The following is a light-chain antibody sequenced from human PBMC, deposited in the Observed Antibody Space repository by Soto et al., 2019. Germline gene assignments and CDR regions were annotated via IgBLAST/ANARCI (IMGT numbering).Light chain of an antibody. Sequence: QTVVTQPPSVSGAPGQRVTISCTGSSSNIGAGYDVHWYQQLPGTAPKLLIYGNSNRPSGVPDRFSGYKSGTSASLAITGLQAEDEADYYCQSCDSSLSGSGVFGTGTKVTVL. CDR2: GNS. CDR3: QSCDSSLSGSGV. V-gene: IGLV1-40*01. J-gene: IGLJ1*01. CDR1: SSNIGAGYD.